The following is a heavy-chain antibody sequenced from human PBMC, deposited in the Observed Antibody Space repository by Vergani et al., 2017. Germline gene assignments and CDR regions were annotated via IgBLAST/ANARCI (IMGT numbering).Heavy chain of an antibody. Sequence: QVQLQESGPGLVKPSETLSLTCTVSGGSISSYYWSWIRQHPGKGLEWIGYIYYSGSTNYNPSLKSRVTISVDTSKHQFSLKLISVTAADTAVYYCAGGITRVRGWLYNWFDPWGQGTLVTVSS. D-gene: IGHD3-10*01. CDR1: GGSISSYY. CDR2: IYYSGST. J-gene: IGHJ5*02. CDR3: AGGITRVRGWLYNWFDP. V-gene: IGHV4-59*13.